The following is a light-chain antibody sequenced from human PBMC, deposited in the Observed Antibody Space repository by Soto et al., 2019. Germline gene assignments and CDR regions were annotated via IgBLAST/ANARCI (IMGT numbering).Light chain of an antibody. Sequence: QSVLTQPPSASGSPGQSVTISCTGTKNDIGVYDFVSWYQHHPGKAPRLIIYEVVQRPSGVPDRFSGSKSGNTASLTVPGLQAADEGDYFCKSYAGSNTYVFGSGTKVTVL. J-gene: IGLJ1*01. CDR3: KSYAGSNTYV. V-gene: IGLV2-8*01. CDR1: KNDIGVYDF. CDR2: EVV.